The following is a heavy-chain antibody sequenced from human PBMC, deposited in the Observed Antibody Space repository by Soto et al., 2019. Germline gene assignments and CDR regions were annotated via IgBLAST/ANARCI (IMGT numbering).Heavy chain of an antibody. CDR1: GYSFTSYW. V-gene: IGHV5-51*01. D-gene: IGHD4-17*01. Sequence: GESLKISCKGSGYSFTSYWIGWVRQMPGKGLEWMGIIYPGDSDTRYSPSFQGQVTISADKSISTAYLQWSSLEASDTAMYYCAIMTTVTTSPFDYWGQGTLVTVSS. J-gene: IGHJ4*02. CDR3: AIMTTVTTSPFDY. CDR2: IYPGDSDT.